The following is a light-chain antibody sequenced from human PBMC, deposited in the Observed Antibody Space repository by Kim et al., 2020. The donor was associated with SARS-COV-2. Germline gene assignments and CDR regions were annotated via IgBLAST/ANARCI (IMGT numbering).Light chain of an antibody. J-gene: IGKJ5*01. CDR2: DAS. Sequence: SLSLSPGERAPLAGSASQSVGTYLAWDQQKPGQAPRLLIYDASKRATGIPARFRGSGSGTDFTLTIGTLEHEDSAVYYCQQRGNFGQGTRLEIK. V-gene: IGKV3-11*01. CDR1: QSVGTY. CDR3: QQRGN.